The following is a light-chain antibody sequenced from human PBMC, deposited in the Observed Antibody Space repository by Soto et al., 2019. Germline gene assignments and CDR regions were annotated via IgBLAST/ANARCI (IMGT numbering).Light chain of an antibody. Sequence: QSVLTRPASVSGSPGQSITISCTGTSSDVGGYNYVSWYQQHPGKAPKLMVYDVSNRPSGVSNRFSGSKSGNTASLIISGLQAEDEADYYCSSYTSTSTLVVFGIGTTLTVL. CDR1: SSDVGGYNY. V-gene: IGLV2-14*01. CDR3: SSYTSTSTLVV. CDR2: DVS. J-gene: IGLJ1*01.